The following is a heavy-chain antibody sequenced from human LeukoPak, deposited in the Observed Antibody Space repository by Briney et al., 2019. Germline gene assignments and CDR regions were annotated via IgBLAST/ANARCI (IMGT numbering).Heavy chain of an antibody. V-gene: IGHV4-59*01. D-gene: IGHD6-13*01. CDR3: AGAEAGSWYASQYYDFLCMDA. CDR2: IYCSGST. Sequence: SGTLSLTCTVSGVSISSYYWSWVRQAPGKGLEWIAVIYCSGSTNYTPSLKSRVTISVDTSKNKFSLQMSSLTAADTAVYYCAGAEAGSWYASQYYDFLCMDACGEGATVTVSS. J-gene: IGHJ6*01. CDR1: GVSISSYY.